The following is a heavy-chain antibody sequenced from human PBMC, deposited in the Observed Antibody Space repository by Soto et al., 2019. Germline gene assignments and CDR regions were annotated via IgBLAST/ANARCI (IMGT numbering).Heavy chain of an antibody. CDR1: GGTFSNYA. J-gene: IGHJ4*02. Sequence: QVQLVQSGAEVKKPGSSVRVSCKASGGTFSNYAISWVRQAPGQGLEWMGGIIPAVGTTNYAQRFQGRVTITADKTTSTDYMELSSLRSEDTAVYYCARGESSSWLDYWGQGTLVTVSS. D-gene: IGHD6-13*01. CDR3: ARGESSSWLDY. V-gene: IGHV1-69*06. CDR2: IIPAVGTT.